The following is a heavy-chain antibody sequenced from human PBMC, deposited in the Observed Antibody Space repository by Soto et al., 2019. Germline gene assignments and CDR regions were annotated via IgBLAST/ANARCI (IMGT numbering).Heavy chain of an antibody. D-gene: IGHD6-13*01. CDR3: AKGDRIAAAGHFDY. J-gene: IGHJ4*01. Sequence: PGGSLRLSCAASGFTFSSYGMHWVRQAPGKGLEWVAVISYDGNNKYYADSVKGRFTISRDNSKNTLYLQMNSLRAEDTAVYYCAKGDRIAAAGHFDYWGHGTLVTVSS. V-gene: IGHV3-30*18. CDR1: GFTFSSYG. CDR2: ISYDGNNK.